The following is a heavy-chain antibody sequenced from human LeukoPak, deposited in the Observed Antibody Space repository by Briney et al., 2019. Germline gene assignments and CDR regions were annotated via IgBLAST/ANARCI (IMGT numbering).Heavy chain of an antibody. CDR1: GYTFTGYY. J-gene: IGHJ3*02. CDR2: INPNSGGT. V-gene: IGHV1-2*02. Sequence: ASVKVSCTASGYTFTGYYMHWVRQAPGQGLEWMGWINPNSGGTNYAQKFQGRVTMTRDTSISTAYMELSRLRSDDTAVYYCARGGYGDYSGAFDIWGQGTMVTVSS. D-gene: IGHD4-17*01. CDR3: ARGGYGDYSGAFDI.